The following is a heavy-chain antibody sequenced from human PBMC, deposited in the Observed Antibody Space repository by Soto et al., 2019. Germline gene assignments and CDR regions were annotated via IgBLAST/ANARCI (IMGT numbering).Heavy chain of an antibody. J-gene: IGHJ6*02. CDR3: ARLPDESAPNYYYYGMDV. CDR1: GYSFTSYW. CDR2: IDPSDSYT. V-gene: IGHV5-10-1*01. Sequence: GESLKISCKGSGYSFTSYWISWVRQMPGKGLEWMGRIDPSDSYTNYSPSFQGHVTISADKSISTAYLQWSSLKASDTAMYYCARLPDESAPNYYYYGMDVWGQGTTVTVSS.